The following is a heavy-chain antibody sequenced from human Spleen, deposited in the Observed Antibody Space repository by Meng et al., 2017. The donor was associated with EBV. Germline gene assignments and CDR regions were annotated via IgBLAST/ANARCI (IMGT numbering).Heavy chain of an antibody. CDR2: INHSGIT. CDR1: GESFSGNY. CDR3: AGGRGLPNY. D-gene: IGHD4-17*01. J-gene: IGHJ4*02. Sequence: QGQLQEWGAGLLKPPGALSLTCAVYGESFSGNYWTWIRQPPGKGLEWIGDINHSGITNYNPSLKSRVTISADTSKNQFSLKMTSVTAADTALYYCAGGRGLPNYWGQGTLVTVSS. V-gene: IGHV4-34*01.